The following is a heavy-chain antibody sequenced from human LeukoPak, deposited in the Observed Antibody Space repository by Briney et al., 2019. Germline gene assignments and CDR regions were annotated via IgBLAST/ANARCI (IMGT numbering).Heavy chain of an antibody. V-gene: IGHV1-69*04. CDR2: IIPILGIA. D-gene: IGHD4-17*01. CDR3: ASGHYGDYGQWSSMNY. CDR1: GGTFSSYA. Sequence: SVKVSCKASGGTFSSYAISWVRQAPGQGLEWMGRIIPILGIANYAQKFQGRVTITADKSTSTAYMELSSLRSEDTAVYYCASGHYGDYGQWSSMNYWGQGTLVTVSS. J-gene: IGHJ4*02.